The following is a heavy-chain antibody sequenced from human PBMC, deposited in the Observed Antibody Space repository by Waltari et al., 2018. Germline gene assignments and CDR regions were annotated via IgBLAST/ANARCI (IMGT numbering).Heavy chain of an antibody. D-gene: IGHD3-10*01. CDR2: IYPSGST. J-gene: IGHJ3*02. CDR1: DSSISSGSH. V-gene: IGHV4-38-2*01. CDR3: ARGPGTFDI. Sequence: QVQLQESGPGLVRPSATLSLTCAVSDSSISSGSHWGWIRQPPGKGLEWIGSIYPSGSTSYNPSLKSRVTISVGTSKNQFSLKLSSVTAADTAVYYCARGPGTFDIWGQGTMVTVSS.